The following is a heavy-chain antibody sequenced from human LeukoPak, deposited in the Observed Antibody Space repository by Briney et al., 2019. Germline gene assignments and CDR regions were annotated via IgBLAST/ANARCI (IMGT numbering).Heavy chain of an antibody. CDR1: GGSISSRSYY. D-gene: IGHD3-9*01. J-gene: IGHJ4*02. CDR2: IHYSGST. CDR3: ARRPRSDILTGYDPYYFDY. V-gene: IGHV4-39*01. Sequence: SETLSLTCTVSGGSISSRSYYWGWIRQAPGKGLEWIGTIHYSGSTSYNPSLRSRVTMSVDTSKNQFSLKLTSVTAADTAVYYCARRPRSDILTGYDPYYFDYWGQGTLVTVSS.